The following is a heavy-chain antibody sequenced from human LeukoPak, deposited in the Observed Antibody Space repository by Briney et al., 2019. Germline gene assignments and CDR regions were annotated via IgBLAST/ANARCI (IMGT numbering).Heavy chain of an antibody. CDR2: ISYTGTI. J-gene: IGHJ4*02. V-gene: IGHV3-48*01. D-gene: IGHD3-16*01. Sequence: GRSLRLSCAASGFTFSSYSMNWVRQAPGKGLEWISYISYTGTIYYADSVKDRFTVSRDNAENSLYLQMISLRAEDTAIYYCARGSGGVGASLPYWGQGALVTVSS. CDR1: GFTFSSYS. CDR3: ARGSGGVGASLPY.